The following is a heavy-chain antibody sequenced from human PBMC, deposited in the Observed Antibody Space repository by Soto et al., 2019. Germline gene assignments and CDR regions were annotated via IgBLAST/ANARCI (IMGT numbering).Heavy chain of an antibody. V-gene: IGHV3-48*03. CDR1: GFTFSSYE. CDR2: ISSSCSTI. J-gene: IGHJ6*02. Sequence: GGSLRLSCAASGFTFSSYEMNWVRQAPGKGLEWVSYISSSCSTIYYADSVKGRFTISRDNANNSQYLQMNSLRADDTAVYYCARDATSGAAAGPHYYYYYGMDVWGQGTTVTVSS. D-gene: IGHD6-13*01. CDR3: ARDATSGAAAGPHYYYYYGMDV.